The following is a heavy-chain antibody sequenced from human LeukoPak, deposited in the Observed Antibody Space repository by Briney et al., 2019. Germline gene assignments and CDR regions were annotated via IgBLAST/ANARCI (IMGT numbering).Heavy chain of an antibody. J-gene: IGHJ6*02. V-gene: IGHV3-30*18. CDR1: GFTFSSYG. D-gene: IGHD3-10*01. CDR2: ISYDGSNK. Sequence: GGSLRLSCAASGFTFSSYGMHWVRQAPGKGLEWVAVISYDGSNKYYADSVEGRFTISRDNSKNTLYLQMNSLRAEDTAVYYCAKDFRWFGELLQFHYYYYGMDVWGQGTTVTVSS. CDR3: AKDFRWFGELLQFHYYYYGMDV.